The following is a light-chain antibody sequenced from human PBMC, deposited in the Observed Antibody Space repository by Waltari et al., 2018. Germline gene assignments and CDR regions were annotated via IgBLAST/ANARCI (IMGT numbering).Light chain of an antibody. CDR2: EAS. Sequence: EVVMTPSPATLSVSQGERATLSCRASQSICITMVWYQQRPGQAPRLLIYEASRRSTDIPARFSGSGSGTDFTLTFSSVQSEDAAVYYCQQFNDWPRTFGQGTKVEIK. CDR3: QQFNDWPRT. V-gene: IGKV3-15*01. CDR1: QSICIT. J-gene: IGKJ1*01.